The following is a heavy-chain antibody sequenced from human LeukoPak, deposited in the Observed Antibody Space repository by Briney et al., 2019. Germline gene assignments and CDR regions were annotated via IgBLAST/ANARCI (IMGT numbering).Heavy chain of an antibody. Sequence: SETLSLTCAVYGGSFSGYYWSWIRQPPGKGLEWIGEINHSGSTNYNPSLKSRVTISVDTSKNQFSLKLSSVTAADTAVYYCARDGGYNSRFDYWGQGTLVTVSS. J-gene: IGHJ4*02. D-gene: IGHD5-24*01. CDR3: ARDGGYNSRFDY. V-gene: IGHV4-34*01. CDR2: INHSGST. CDR1: GGSFSGYY.